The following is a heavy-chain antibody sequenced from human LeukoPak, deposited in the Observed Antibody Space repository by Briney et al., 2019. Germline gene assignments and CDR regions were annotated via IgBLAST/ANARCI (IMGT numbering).Heavy chain of an antibody. D-gene: IGHD3-10*01. J-gene: IGHJ4*02. CDR3: ARDLYYYGSGSYSYFDY. CDR1: GFTFSSYW. Sequence: GGSLRLSCAASGFTFSSYWMSWVRQAPGKGLEWVANIKQDGSVKYSVDSVKGRFTISRDNAKNSLYLQMNSLRAEDTAVYYCARDLYYYGSGSYSYFDYWGQGTLVTVSS. CDR2: IKQDGSVK. V-gene: IGHV3-7*01.